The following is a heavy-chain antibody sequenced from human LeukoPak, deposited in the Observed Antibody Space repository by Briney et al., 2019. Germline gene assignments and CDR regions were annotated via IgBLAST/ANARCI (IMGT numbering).Heavy chain of an antibody. V-gene: IGHV3-74*01. CDR1: GFTFNSYW. Sequence: GGSLRLSCAGSGFTFNSYWMHWVRQAPGKGLVWVSRINSDGSSTSYADSVKGRFTISRDNAKNTLYLQMNSLRAEDTAVYCCAREGVYPFDYWGQGTLVTVSS. CDR2: INSDGSST. J-gene: IGHJ4*02. D-gene: IGHD6-13*01. CDR3: AREGVYPFDY.